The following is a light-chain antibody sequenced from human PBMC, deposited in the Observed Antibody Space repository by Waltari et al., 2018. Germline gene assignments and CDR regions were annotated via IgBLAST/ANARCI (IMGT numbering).Light chain of an antibody. Sequence: EIVLTQSPGTLSLSPGERATLSCRASQSVSRTLAWYQQKPGQAPRLLIYDASRRATGIPDRFSGSGSGTDFSLTINRLEPEDFAWYFCQKYGTLPATFGQGTKVEIK. CDR3: QKYGTLPAT. CDR2: DAS. V-gene: IGKV3-20*01. CDR1: QSVSRT. J-gene: IGKJ1*01.